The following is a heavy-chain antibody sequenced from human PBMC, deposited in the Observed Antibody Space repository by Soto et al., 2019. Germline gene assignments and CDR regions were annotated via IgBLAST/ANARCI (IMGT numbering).Heavy chain of an antibody. CDR1: GGSISSDY. CDR2: IHSSGRT. J-gene: IGHJ6*02. Sequence: QVQLEESGPGLVKPSETLSLTCTVSGGSISSDYWNWIRHPAGKGLEWVGRIHSSGRTSYKPSLKSRVTMSLYKSNYQVSLKLSSVTAADTAVYYCAKDPSSDYLFYGLDVWCHGTTVTVSS. D-gene: IGHD3-16*02. CDR3: AKDPSSDYLFYGLDV. V-gene: IGHV4-4*07.